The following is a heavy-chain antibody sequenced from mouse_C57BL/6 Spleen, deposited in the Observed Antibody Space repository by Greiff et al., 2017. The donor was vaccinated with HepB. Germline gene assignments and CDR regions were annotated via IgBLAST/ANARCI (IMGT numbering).Heavy chain of an antibody. CDR1: GFTFSSYT. D-gene: IGHD4-1*01. V-gene: IGHV5-9*01. CDR3: ARAELGRGFAY. CDR2: ISGGGGNT. J-gene: IGHJ3*01. Sequence: EVHLVESGGGLVKPGGSLKLSCAASGFTFSSYTMSWVRQTPEKRLEWVATISGGGGNTYYPDSVKGPFTISRDNAKNTLYLQMSSLRSEDTALYYCARAELGRGFAYWGQGTLVTVSA.